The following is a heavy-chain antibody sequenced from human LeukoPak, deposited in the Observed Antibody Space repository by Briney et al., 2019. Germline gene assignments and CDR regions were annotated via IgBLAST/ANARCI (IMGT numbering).Heavy chain of an antibody. V-gene: IGHV4-59*11. CDR2: IYYSGST. CDR3: AREPRYCSSTSCRNWFDP. D-gene: IGHD2-2*01. CDR1: GGSISSHY. J-gene: IGHJ5*02. Sequence: SETLSLTCTVSGGSISSHYWSWIRQPPGKGLEWIGCIYYSGSTNYNPSLKSRVTISVDTSKNQFSLKLSSVTAADTAVYYCAREPRYCSSTSCRNWFDPWGQGTLVTVSS.